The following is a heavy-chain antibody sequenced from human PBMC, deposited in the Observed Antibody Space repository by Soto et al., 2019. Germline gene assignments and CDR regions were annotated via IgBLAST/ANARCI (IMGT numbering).Heavy chain of an antibody. CDR3: ARTPRAVCSSTRCYSTHRYY. J-gene: IGHJ4*01. D-gene: IGHD2-2*02. V-gene: IGHV3-30-3*01. CDR1: GFTFSSYA. Sequence: LSCAASGFTFSSYAMHCVRQAPGKGLEWVAVISYDGSNKYYADSVKGRFTISRDNSKNTLYLQLNSLRAEDTAVYYCARTPRAVCSSTRCYSTHRYYW. CDR2: ISYDGSNK.